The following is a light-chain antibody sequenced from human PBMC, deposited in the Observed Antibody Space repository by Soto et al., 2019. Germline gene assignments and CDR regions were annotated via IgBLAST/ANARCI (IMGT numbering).Light chain of an antibody. J-gene: IGKJ1*01. CDR2: SAS. V-gene: IGKV3-20*01. Sequence: EIVMTQSPATLSVSPGETATLPCRASQRVGINLAWYQQKPGQAPRLLIYSASTRASGIPDRFSGRGSGTDFTLTISRLEPEDFAVYYCQQYGSSHWTVGQGTKVDIK. CDR3: QQYGSSHWT. CDR1: QRVGIN.